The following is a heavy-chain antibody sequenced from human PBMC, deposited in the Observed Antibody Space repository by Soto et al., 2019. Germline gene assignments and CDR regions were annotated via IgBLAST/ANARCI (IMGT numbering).Heavy chain of an antibody. J-gene: IGHJ4*02. V-gene: IGHV3-23*01. Sequence: XVSLRLSCAVSGFTFSNYVMNWVRQAPGKGLEWVSGISGNGGSTYYADSVKGRVTISRDNSKNTLYLQVNSLGVEDTAVYYCVKGSGYYYPGSSIAYWGQGTLVTVSS. CDR1: GFTFSNYV. D-gene: IGHD3-22*01. CDR3: VKGSGYYYPGSSIAY. CDR2: ISGNGGST.